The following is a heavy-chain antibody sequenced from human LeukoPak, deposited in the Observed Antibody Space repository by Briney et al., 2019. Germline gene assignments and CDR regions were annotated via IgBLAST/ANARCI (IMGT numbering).Heavy chain of an antibody. J-gene: IGHJ6*03. CDR3: ARSIESSNPPYYYFYMDV. CDR1: GFTFRDYY. D-gene: IGHD6-6*01. Sequence: PGGSLRLSCSASGFTFRDYYMSWIRQAPGKGREGLSYISSSGKTMSYADSVKGRFTIPRDNAKNSLYMQLNSLRAEDTAAYFCARSIESSNPPYYYFYMDVWGKGKTVTVSS. V-gene: IGHV3-11*01. CDR2: ISSSGKTM.